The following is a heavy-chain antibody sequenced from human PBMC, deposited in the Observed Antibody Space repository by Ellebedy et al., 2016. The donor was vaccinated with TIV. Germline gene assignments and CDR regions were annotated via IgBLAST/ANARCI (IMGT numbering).Heavy chain of an antibody. CDR2: TYYRSKWNT. V-gene: IGHV6-1*01. Sequence: SQTLSLTCAISGDSVSSNSAAWNWIRQSPSRGLEWLGRTYYRSKWNTDYAISVNSQITITADTSKNHISLQLNSVTPEDTAMYYCAGRGTAGTGFTYWGQGTLVTVSS. J-gene: IGHJ4*02. CDR3: AGRGTAGTGFTY. D-gene: IGHD3/OR15-3a*01. CDR1: GDSVSSNSAA.